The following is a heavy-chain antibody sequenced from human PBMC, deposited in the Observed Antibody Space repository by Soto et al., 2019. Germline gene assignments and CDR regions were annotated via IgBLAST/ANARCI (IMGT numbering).Heavy chain of an antibody. V-gene: IGHV3-30-3*01. CDR2: ISYDGSNK. Sequence: GGSLRLSCAASGFTFSSYAMHWVRQAPGKGLEWVAVISYDGSNKYYADSVKGRFTISRDNSKNTLYLKMNSLRAEETAVYYCARDHVPAGGDGYQITLGPTLNFDYWGQGTLVTVSS. D-gene: IGHD3-16*01. CDR1: GFTFSSYA. CDR3: ARDHVPAGGDGYQITLGPTLNFDY. J-gene: IGHJ4*02.